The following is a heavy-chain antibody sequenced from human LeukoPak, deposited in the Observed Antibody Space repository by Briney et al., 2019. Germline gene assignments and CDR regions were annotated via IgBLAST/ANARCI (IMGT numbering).Heavy chain of an antibody. CDR1: GYTFTGYY. V-gene: IGHV1-2*02. J-gene: IGHJ4*02. Sequence: GASVKVSCKASGYTFTGYYMHWVRQAPGQGLEWMGWINPNSGGTNYAQKFQGRVTMTRDTSISTAYMELSGLRSDDTAVYYCARVPGYSSSWGHFDYWGQGTLVTVSS. D-gene: IGHD6-13*01. CDR3: ARVPGYSSSWGHFDY. CDR2: INPNSGGT.